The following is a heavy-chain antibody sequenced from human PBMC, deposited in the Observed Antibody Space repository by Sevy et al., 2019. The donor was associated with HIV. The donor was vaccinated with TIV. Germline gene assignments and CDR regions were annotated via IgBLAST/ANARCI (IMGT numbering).Heavy chain of an antibody. CDR1: GGSISSGGYF. V-gene: IGHV4-31*03. CDR3: ASNPLKDAFDI. J-gene: IGHJ3*02. CDR2: IYYSGST. Sequence: SETLSLTCTVSGGSISSGGYFWSWIRQHPGKGLEWIGYIYYSGSTYYNPSLKSRVTISVDTSKNQFSLKLSSVTAADTAVYYCASNPLKDAFDIWGQGTMVTVSS.